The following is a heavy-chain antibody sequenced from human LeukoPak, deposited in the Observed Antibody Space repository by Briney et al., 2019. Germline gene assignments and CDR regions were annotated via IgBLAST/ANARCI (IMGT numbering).Heavy chain of an antibody. CDR3: ARTSYTSSWGF. J-gene: IGHJ4*02. CDR2: VYYSGST. V-gene: IGHV4-39*01. D-gene: IGHD6-13*01. CDR1: GGSISSSSYY. Sequence: SQTLSLTCTVSGGSISSSSYYWGWIRQPPGKGLEWIGSVYYSGSTYSNPSLESRLTISVDTSKNQFSLKLSSVTAADTAVYYCARTSYTSSWGFWGQGTLVTVSS.